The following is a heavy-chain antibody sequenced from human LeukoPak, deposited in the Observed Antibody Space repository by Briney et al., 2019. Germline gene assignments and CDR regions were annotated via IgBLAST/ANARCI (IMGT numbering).Heavy chain of an antibody. J-gene: IGHJ4*02. D-gene: IGHD3-22*01. CDR1: GYTFTGYY. CDR3: ERVNNYYDSSGYLYYFDY. Sequence: ASVKVSCKASGYTFTGYYIHWVRQAPGQGLEWMGWINPNSGGTNYAQKFQGRVTMTRDTSISTAYMELSRLRSDDTAVYYCERVNNYYDSSGYLYYFDYWGQGTLVTVSS. CDR2: INPNSGGT. V-gene: IGHV1-2*02.